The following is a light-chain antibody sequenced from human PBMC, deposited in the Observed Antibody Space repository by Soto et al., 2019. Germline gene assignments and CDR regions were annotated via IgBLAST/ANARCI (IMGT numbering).Light chain of an antibody. CDR2: GAS. Sequence: EIVLTQSPATLSVSPGERATLSCRASQRLSGSYLAWYQHKPGQAPRLLISGASTRATGIPSRFSGSGSGTEFTLTIYSLQSEDFAVYTCQQYNDWPPTFGGGTKVDIK. V-gene: IGKV3-15*01. CDR1: QRLSGS. J-gene: IGKJ4*01. CDR3: QQYNDWPPT.